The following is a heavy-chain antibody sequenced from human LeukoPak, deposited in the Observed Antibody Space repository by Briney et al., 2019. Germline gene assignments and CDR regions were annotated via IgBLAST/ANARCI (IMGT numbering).Heavy chain of an antibody. CDR3: ARDCHQGYGDYVDY. CDR2: ISSSGSTI. CDR1: GFTFSDYY. Sequence: GGSLRLSCAASGFTFSDYYMSWIRQAPGKGLEWVSYISSSGSTIYYADSVKGRFTISRDNAKNSLYPQMNSLRAEDTAVYYCARDCHQGYGDYVDYWGQGTLVTVSS. D-gene: IGHD4-17*01. V-gene: IGHV3-11*01. J-gene: IGHJ4*02.